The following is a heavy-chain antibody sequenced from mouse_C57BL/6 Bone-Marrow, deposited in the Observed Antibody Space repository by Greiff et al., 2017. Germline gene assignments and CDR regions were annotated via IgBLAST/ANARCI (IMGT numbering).Heavy chain of an antibody. CDR2: IDPETGGT. J-gene: IGHJ1*03. V-gene: IGHV1-15*01. CDR1: GYTFTDYE. CDR3: TRDGNWYCDV. D-gene: IGHD2-1*01. Sequence: QVQLQQSGAELVRPGASVTLSCKASGYTFTDYEMHWVKQTPVHGLEWIGAIDPETGGTAYNQKFKGKAILTADKSSSTAYMELRSLTSEDSAVYYCTRDGNWYCDVWGTGTTVTVSS.